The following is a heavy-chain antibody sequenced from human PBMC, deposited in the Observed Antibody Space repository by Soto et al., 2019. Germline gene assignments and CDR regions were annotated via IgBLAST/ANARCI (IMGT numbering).Heavy chain of an antibody. D-gene: IGHD3-16*01. CDR1: GGSISSSSYY. Sequence: TSETLSLTCTVSGGSISSSSYYWGWIRQPPGKGLEWIGSIYYSGSTYYNPSLKSRVTISVDTSKNQFSLKLSSVTAADTAVYYCARMATFGSLNWFDPWGQGTLVTVS. J-gene: IGHJ5*02. CDR3: ARMATFGSLNWFDP. V-gene: IGHV4-39*01. CDR2: IYYSGST.